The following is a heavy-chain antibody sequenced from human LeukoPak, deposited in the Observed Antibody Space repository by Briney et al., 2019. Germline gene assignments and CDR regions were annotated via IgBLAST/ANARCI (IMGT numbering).Heavy chain of an antibody. CDR3: ARAPRYYDSSGYYGGY. CDR2: ISSSSSYT. D-gene: IGHD3-22*01. J-gene: IGHJ4*02. CDR1: GFTFSDYY. V-gene: IGHV3-11*06. Sequence: PGGSLRLSCAASGFTFSDYYMSWIRQPPGKGLEWVSYISSSSSYTNYADSVKGRFTISRDNAKNSLYLQMNSLRAEDTAVYYCARAPRYYDSSGYYGGYWGQGTLVTVSS.